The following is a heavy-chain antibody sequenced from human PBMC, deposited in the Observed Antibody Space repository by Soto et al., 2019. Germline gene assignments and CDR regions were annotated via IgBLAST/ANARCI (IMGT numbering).Heavy chain of an antibody. J-gene: IGHJ5*02. CDR3: ARGEPRCREWLLLSEYFDP. V-gene: IGHV4-34*01. CDR1: GGSFSSYY. D-gene: IGHD3-22*01. Sequence: QVQLQQWGAGLLKPSETLSLTCAVYGGSFSSYYWSWIRQPPGKGLEWIGVINHSGSTNYDPSLKSRVTISIDTSNNQVSLTLSSVTAADTAVYYCARGEPRCREWLLLSEYFDPWGQGTLVTVSS. CDR2: INHSGST.